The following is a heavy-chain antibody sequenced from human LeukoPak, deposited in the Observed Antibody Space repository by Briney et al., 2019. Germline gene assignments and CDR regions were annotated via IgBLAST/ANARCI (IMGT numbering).Heavy chain of an antibody. CDR3: AREKTGDGHNFNWFDP. J-gene: IGHJ5*02. CDR2: TIPFLDTP. D-gene: IGHD5-24*01. CDR1: GGTFRHHA. Sequence: SVKVSCKALGGTFRHHAVRWVRQAPGQGLEWMGGTIPFLDTPQYAQRFQGRLTVTTDESTITAYMELNSLESDDTAVYYCAREKTGDGHNFNWFDPWGQGTLVTVSS. V-gene: IGHV1-69*05.